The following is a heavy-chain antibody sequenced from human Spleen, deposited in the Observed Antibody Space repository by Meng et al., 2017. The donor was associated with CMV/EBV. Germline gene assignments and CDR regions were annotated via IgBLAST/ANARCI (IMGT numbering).Heavy chain of an antibody. CDR3: ARPQESPRV. J-gene: IGHJ6*01. CDR2: ITSSSSHT. Sequence: GESLKISCAASGFTFDDYVMSWVRQAPGKGLEWVSSITSSSSHTHYADSVKGRFTISRDNAKNSVYLQMNSLGAEDTAVYYCARPQESPRVWGQGTTVTVSS. V-gene: IGHV3-21*06. CDR1: GFTFDDYV. D-gene: IGHD3-10*01.